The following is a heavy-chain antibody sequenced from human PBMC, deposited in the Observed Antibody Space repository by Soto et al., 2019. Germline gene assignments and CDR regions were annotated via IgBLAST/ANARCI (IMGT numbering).Heavy chain of an antibody. CDR3: ATEKKHREADTSSIFDY. CDR1: GFTFSNYP. CDR2: ISGSGGST. D-gene: IGHD2-2*01. V-gene: IGHV3-23*01. J-gene: IGHJ4*02. Sequence: GGSLRLSCAASGFTFSNYPMTWVRQAPGKGLEWVSSISGSGGSTYYADSVKGRFTISRDNPKNTISLQMNSLRAEDTAVYYCATEKKHREADTSSIFDYWGQGTLVTVSS.